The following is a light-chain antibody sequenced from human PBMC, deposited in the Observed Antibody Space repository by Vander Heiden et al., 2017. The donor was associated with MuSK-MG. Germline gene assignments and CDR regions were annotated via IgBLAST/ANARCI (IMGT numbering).Light chain of an antibody. J-gene: IGLJ3*02. Sequence: QSALTQPPSASGSPGQSVTISCTGTSSDVGGYKYVSWYQQHPGKAPNLIIDEISKRPSVFPDRFSGSKSGTTAFLTVSVLQADDGGDYYFNSYAGNHNWVFGGGTKLTVL. CDR1: SSDVGGYKY. V-gene: IGLV2-8*01. CDR3: NSYAGNHNWV. CDR2: EIS.